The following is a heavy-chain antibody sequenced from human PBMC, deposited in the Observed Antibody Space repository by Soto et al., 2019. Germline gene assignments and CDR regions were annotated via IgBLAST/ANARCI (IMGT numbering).Heavy chain of an antibody. D-gene: IGHD1-7*01. Sequence: GGSLRLSCAPPGFTFSSYWMSWVRQAPGKGLEWVANIKQDGSEKYYVDSVKGRFTISRDNAKNSLYLQMNSLRAEDTAVYYCARDENYAVSGYYYYYMDVWGKGTTVTVSS. CDR2: IKQDGSEK. CDR3: ARDENYAVSGYYYYYMDV. J-gene: IGHJ6*03. CDR1: GFTFSSYW. V-gene: IGHV3-7*01.